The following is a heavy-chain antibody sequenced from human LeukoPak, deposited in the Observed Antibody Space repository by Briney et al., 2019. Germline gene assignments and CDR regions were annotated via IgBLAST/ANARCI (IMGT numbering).Heavy chain of an antibody. CDR2: ISGSGGST. CDR1: GFTFSSYA. D-gene: IGHD3-3*01. Sequence: PGASLRLSCAASGFTFSSYAMSWVRQAPGKGLEWVSAISGSGGSTYYADSVKGRFTISRDNSKDTLYLQMNSLRAEDTAVYYCAKEDLLRFWEWTNPSGPWFDPWGQGTLVTVSS. CDR3: AKEDLLRFWEWTNPSGPWFDP. V-gene: IGHV3-23*01. J-gene: IGHJ5*02.